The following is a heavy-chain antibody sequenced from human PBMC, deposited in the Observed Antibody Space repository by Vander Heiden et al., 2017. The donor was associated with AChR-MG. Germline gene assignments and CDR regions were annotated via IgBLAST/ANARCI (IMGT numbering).Heavy chain of an antibody. CDR2: IYYSGST. V-gene: IGHV4-30-4*01. CDR1: GGPISSGDYY. CDR3: ARGAYGDYVLDWFDP. Sequence: QVQLQESGPGLVKPSHTLSPTCTVSGGPISSGDYYWSWIRQPPGKGLEWIGYIYYSGSTYYNPSLKSRVTISVDTSKNQFSLKLSSVTAADTAVYYCARGAYGDYVLDWFDPWGQGTLVTVSS. D-gene: IGHD4-17*01. J-gene: IGHJ5*02.